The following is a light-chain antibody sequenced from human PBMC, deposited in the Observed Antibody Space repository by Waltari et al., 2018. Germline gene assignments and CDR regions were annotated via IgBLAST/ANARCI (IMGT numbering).Light chain of an antibody. CDR3: SSYSNTNTPYVVLL. J-gene: IGLJ2*01. Sequence: QSALTQPASVSGSPGQSITISCTGTSSDIGGYSFVSWYQQHPGKAPKLMIYDVSNRPSVFSDRFSGSKSGNTASLTISGLQAEDEADYYCSSYSNTNTPYVVLLFGGGTKLTVL. V-gene: IGLV2-14*03. CDR1: SSDIGGYSF. CDR2: DVS.